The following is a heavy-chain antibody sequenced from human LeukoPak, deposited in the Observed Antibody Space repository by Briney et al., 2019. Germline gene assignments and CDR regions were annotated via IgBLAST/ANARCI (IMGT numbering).Heavy chain of an antibody. CDR3: ARGPRESSSSDY. D-gene: IGHD6-13*01. Sequence: GASVKVSCKTSGYRFTNFDINWVRQAPGQGRAWMGWMNPDNGNTGYAQKFQGRVSMSRDTSISTAFMVLSSLRSDDTAVYFCARGPRESSSSDYWGQGTLVTVSS. CDR1: GYRFTNFD. CDR2: MNPDNGNT. V-gene: IGHV1-8*01. J-gene: IGHJ4*02.